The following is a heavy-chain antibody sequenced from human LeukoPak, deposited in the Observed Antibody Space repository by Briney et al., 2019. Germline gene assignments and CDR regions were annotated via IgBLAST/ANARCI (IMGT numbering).Heavy chain of an antibody. CDR2: ISPSGTYT. CDR1: GFTFSDYY. V-gene: IGHV3-11*03. Sequence: GGSLRLSCTASGFTFSDYYMSWIRQAPGKGLEWVSYISPSGTYTNYAGSVKGRFTIFRDNVKNSLYLQMNSLRAEDTAVYYCANTMVRGVITPFDYWGQGTLVTVSS. D-gene: IGHD3-10*01. J-gene: IGHJ4*02. CDR3: ANTMVRGVITPFDY.